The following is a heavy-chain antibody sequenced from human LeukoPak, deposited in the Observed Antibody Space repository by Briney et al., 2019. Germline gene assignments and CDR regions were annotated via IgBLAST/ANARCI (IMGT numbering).Heavy chain of an antibody. V-gene: IGHV3-74*01. CDR3: ARDAQISWIQLWLYGMDV. CDR1: GFTFSSYW. J-gene: IGHJ6*02. CDR2: INSDGSST. D-gene: IGHD5-18*01. Sequence: GGSLRLSCAASGFTFSSYWMHWVRHAPGKGLVWVSRINSDGSSTSYADSVKGRFTISRDNAKNTLYLQMNSLRAEDTAVYYCARDAQISWIQLWLYGMDVWGQGTTVTVSS.